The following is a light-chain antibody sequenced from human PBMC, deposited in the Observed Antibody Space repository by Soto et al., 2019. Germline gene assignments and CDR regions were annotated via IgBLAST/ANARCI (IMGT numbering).Light chain of an antibody. CDR1: SSNIGSNT. CDR2: SNN. V-gene: IGLV1-44*01. CDR3: AAWADSLNVYV. J-gene: IGLJ1*01. Sequence: QSVLTQPPSASGTPGQRVTISCSGSSSNIGSNTVNWYQQLPGTAPELLIYSNNQRPSGVPDRFSGSKSGTSASLAISGLQSEDEADYYCAAWADSLNVYVFGTGTKLTVL.